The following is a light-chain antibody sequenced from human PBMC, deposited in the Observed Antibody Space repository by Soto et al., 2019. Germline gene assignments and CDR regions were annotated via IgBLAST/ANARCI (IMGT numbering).Light chain of an antibody. J-gene: IGKJ1*01. CDR1: QSISQW. Sequence: TQSPSTLSASVGDRVAITCRASQSISQWVAWYQQKPGRAPELLIYDASKLKSGVPSRFSGSGSGTEFSLTITSLQPDDSAMYYCQQYNGYSWTFGRGTKVDIK. CDR3: QQYNGYSWT. CDR2: DAS. V-gene: IGKV1-5*01.